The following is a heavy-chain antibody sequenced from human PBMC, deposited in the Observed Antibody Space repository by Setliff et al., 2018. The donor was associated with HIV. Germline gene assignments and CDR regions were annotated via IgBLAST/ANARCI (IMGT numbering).Heavy chain of an antibody. CDR1: GGSMRSSGYS. D-gene: IGHD3-10*01. CDR2: ISDDGNNT. Sequence: QTSETLSLTCAVSGGSMRSSGYSWTWIRQAPGKGLECVAVISDDGNNTYYADSVKGRFTISRDNSKNTLYLQMNSLRAEDTAVYYCANSAFRGVIWAWGQGTLVTISS. V-gene: IGHV3-30-3*01. J-gene: IGHJ5*02. CDR3: ANSAFRGVIWA.